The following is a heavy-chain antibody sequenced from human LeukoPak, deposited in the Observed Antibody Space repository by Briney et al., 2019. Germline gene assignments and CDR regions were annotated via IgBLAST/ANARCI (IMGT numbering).Heavy chain of an antibody. J-gene: IGHJ4*02. CDR2: ISYDGSNK. Sequence: GGSLRLSCAASGFTFSSYAMHWVRQAPGKGLEWVAVISYDGSNKYYADSVKGRFTISRDNSKNTLYVQMSSLRAEDTAVYYCASWGEQWLATGHKYYFDYWGQGTLVTVSS. CDR1: GFTFSSYA. D-gene: IGHD6-19*01. CDR3: ASWGEQWLATGHKYYFDY. V-gene: IGHV3-30*15.